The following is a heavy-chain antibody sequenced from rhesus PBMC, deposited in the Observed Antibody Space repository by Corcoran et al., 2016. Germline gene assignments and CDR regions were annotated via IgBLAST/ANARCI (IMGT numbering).Heavy chain of an antibody. CDR3: ASPHYYDSGYLDY. V-gene: IGHV4S11*01. CDR2: LYGSGSTT. Sequence: QVQLQESGPGLVKPLETLSLPCAVSGGSISSNYWRWIRQAPGKGLEWIGYLYGSGSTTNYNPARKSRVTLSVDPSKSQLSRKLSSVTAADTAVYYCASPHYYDSGYLDYWGQGVLVTVSS. J-gene: IGHJ4*01. D-gene: IGHD3-28*01. CDR1: GGSISSNY.